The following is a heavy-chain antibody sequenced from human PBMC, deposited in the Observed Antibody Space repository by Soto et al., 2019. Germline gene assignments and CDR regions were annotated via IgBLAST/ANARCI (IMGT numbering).Heavy chain of an antibody. CDR3: AKPIDIVVVGPIYY. CDR2: ISYDGSNK. CDR1: GFTFSSYG. V-gene: IGHV3-30*18. J-gene: IGHJ4*02. D-gene: IGHD2-15*01. Sequence: GGSLRLSCAASGFTFSSYGMHWVRQTPGKGLEWVAVISYDGSNKYYADSVKGRFNISRDNSKNTLYLQMNSLRAEDTAVYYCAKPIDIVVVGPIYYWGQGTLVTVSS.